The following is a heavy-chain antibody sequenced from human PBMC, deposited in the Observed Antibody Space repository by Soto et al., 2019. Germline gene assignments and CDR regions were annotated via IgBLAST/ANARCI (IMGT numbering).Heavy chain of an antibody. Sequence: EVQLLESGGGLVQPGGSLRLSCAASGFTFSSFAMSWVRQAPGKGLEWVSGINSRAGTTYYADSVKGRSTISRDNSKNTLYLQMNSLTAEDTAVYYCAKDRSSTSCYAFDYWGRGTLVTVSS. D-gene: IGHD2-2*01. CDR3: AKDRSSTSCYAFDY. J-gene: IGHJ4*02. V-gene: IGHV3-23*01. CDR1: GFTFSSFA. CDR2: INSRAGTT.